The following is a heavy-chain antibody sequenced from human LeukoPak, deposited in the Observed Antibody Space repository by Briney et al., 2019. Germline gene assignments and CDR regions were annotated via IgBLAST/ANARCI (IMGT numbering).Heavy chain of an antibody. V-gene: IGHV4-39*01. Sequence: SETLSLTCTVSGVSISSSGYYWGWIRQPPGKGLEWIGSIYYSGNTYYNPSLKSRTPISVDTSKNQFTLKLSSVTAADTAVYYCARRPSAAAGTGLFGDGGQRTLVTAST. D-gene: IGHD6-13*01. CDR2: IYYSGNT. CDR3: ARRPSAAAGTGLFGD. J-gene: IGHJ4*02. CDR1: GVSISSSGYY.